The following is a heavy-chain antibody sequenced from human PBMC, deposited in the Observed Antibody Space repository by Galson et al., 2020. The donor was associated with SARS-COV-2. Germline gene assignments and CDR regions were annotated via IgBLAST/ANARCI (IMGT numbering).Heavy chain of an antibody. CDR3: ARLNYYDSSGYYYQFGH. J-gene: IGHJ4*02. Sequence: SETLSLTCTVSGGSISSSSYYWGWIRQPPGKGLEWIGSIYYSGSTYYNPSLKSRVTISVDTSKNQFSLKLSSVTAADTAVYYCARLNYYDSSGYYYQFGHWGQGTLVTVSS. CDR1: GGSISSSSYY. V-gene: IGHV4-39*01. CDR2: IYYSGST. D-gene: IGHD3-22*01.